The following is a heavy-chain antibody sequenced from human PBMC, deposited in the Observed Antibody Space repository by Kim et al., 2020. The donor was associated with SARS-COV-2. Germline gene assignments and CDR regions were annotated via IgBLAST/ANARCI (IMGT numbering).Heavy chain of an antibody. CDR2: LFSDSTT. CDR3: ARHDWFDP. CDR1: GFTVSADH. Sequence: GGSLRLSCAVSGFTVSADHMSWVRQAPGKGLEWVSLLFSDSTTFYADSVKGRFTISRDDSRNTLYLEMNGLRPEDTAAYYCARHDWFDPWGHGTQVTVSS. J-gene: IGHJ5*02. V-gene: IGHV3-53*01.